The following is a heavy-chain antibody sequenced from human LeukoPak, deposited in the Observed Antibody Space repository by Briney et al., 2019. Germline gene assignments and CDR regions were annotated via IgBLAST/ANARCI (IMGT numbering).Heavy chain of an antibody. D-gene: IGHD6-25*01. CDR2: IYYSGST. CDR3: ARDNPSRLGNWFDP. Sequence: SETLSLTCTVSGGSISSYYWSWIRQPPGKGLEWIGYIYYSGSTNYNPSLKSRVTISVDTSKNQFSLKLSSVTAADTAVYYCARDNPSRLGNWFDPWGQGTLVTVSS. J-gene: IGHJ5*02. V-gene: IGHV4-59*01. CDR1: GGSISSYY.